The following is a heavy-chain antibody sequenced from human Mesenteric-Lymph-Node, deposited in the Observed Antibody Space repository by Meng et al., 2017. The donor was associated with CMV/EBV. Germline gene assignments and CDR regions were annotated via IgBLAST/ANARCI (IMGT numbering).Heavy chain of an antibody. CDR3: ASGFRGGSYLSPFDY. CDR2: IRYDGSNK. CDR1: GFTFSSYG. J-gene: IGHJ4*02. Sequence: GGSLRLSCAASGFTFSSYGMHWVRQAPGKGLEWVAFIRYDGSNKYYADSVKGRFTISRDNSKNTLYLQMNSLRAEDTAVYYCASGFRGGSYLSPFDYWGQGTLVTVSS. D-gene: IGHD1-26*01. V-gene: IGHV3-30*02.